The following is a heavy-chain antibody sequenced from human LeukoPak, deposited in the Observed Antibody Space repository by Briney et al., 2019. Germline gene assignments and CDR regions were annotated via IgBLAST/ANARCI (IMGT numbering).Heavy chain of an antibody. D-gene: IGHD2-15*01. J-gene: IGHJ5*02. CDR1: GYTFTSYG. Sequence: ASVKDSCKASGYTFTSYGISWVRQAPGQGVEWMGWISGYNGNTNYAQKLQGRVTMTTDTSTSTAYMELRSLRSDDTAVYYCARDRGLGYCSGGSCYYSFDPWGQGTLVTVSS. V-gene: IGHV1-18*01. CDR2: ISGYNGNT. CDR3: ARDRGLGYCSGGSCYYSFDP.